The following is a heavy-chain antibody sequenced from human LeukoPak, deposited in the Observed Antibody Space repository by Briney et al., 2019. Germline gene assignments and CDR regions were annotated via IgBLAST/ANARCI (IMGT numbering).Heavy chain of an antibody. J-gene: IGHJ4*02. CDR1: GGSFSGYY. Sequence: PSETLSLTCAVYGGSFSGYYWSWIRQPPGKGLEWIGEINHSGSTNYNPSLKSRVTISVDTSKNQFSLKLSSVTAADTAVYYCARGQGGYDYNFDYWGQGTLVTISS. V-gene: IGHV4-34*01. CDR2: INHSGST. D-gene: IGHD5-12*01. CDR3: ARGQGGYDYNFDY.